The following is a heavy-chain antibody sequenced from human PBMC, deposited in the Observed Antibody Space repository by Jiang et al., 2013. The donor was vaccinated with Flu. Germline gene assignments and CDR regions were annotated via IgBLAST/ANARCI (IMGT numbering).Heavy chain of an antibody. CDR2: KYYTGGS. CDR1: SGPISGYY. CDR3: ARLSCSGGSCYEAY. D-gene: IGHD2-15*01. Sequence: LLKPSETLSLTCIVSSGPISGYYWSWIRQPPGKGLEWIGYKYYTGGSNYHYNPSLKSRVTISADTSKNQISLHLSSVTAADTAVYYCARLSCSGGSCYEAYWGQGILVTVSS. J-gene: IGHJ4*02. V-gene: IGHV4-59*08.